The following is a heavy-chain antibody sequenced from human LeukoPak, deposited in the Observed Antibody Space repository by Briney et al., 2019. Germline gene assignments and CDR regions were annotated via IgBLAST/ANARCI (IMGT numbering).Heavy chain of an antibody. Sequence: GGSLRLSCAASGFTFSSYSMNWVRQAPGKGLEWVSIIYIGDNPHYADSVKGRFTISRHNSKNTLYLQMNSLRAEDTAVYYCARVRPWVFDYWGQGTLVTVSS. J-gene: IGHJ4*02. CDR1: GFTFSSYS. CDR3: ARVRPWVFDY. CDR2: IYIGDNP. V-gene: IGHV3-53*04.